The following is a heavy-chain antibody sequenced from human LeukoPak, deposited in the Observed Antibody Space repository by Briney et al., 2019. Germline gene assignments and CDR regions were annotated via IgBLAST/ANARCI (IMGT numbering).Heavy chain of an antibody. CDR2: IYTSGST. CDR3: ARSGSYFKWFDP. V-gene: IGHV4-4*07. D-gene: IGHD1-26*01. Sequence: SETLSLTCTVSGGSISSYYWSWIRQPAGKGLEWIGRIYTSGSTNYNPSLKSRVTISVDTSKNQFSLKLTSVTAADTAVYYCARSGSYFKWFDPWGQGTLVTVSS. J-gene: IGHJ5*02. CDR1: GGSISSYY.